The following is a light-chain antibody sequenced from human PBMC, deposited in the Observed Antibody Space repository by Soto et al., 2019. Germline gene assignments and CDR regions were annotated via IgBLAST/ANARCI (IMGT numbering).Light chain of an antibody. CDR2: EGS. J-gene: IGLJ1*01. CDR3: CSYTSSRTYV. CDR1: SSDVGRYKF. Sequence: QSVLTQPASVFWSPGQSITISCTGTSSDVGRYKFVSWYQQHPGKAPKVMIYEGSKRPSGVSNRFSGSKSGNTASLTISGLQAEDEADYYCCSYTSSRTYVFGTGTKVTVL. V-gene: IGLV2-23*01.